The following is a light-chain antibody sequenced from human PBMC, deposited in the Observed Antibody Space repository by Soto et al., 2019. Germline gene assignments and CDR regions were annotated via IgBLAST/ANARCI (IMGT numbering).Light chain of an antibody. CDR1: SSDVGGYNY. J-gene: IGLJ2*01. Sequence: QSALTQPASVSGSPGQSITISCTGTSSDVGGYNYVSWYQQHPGKVPKLMMYDVSNRPPGVSNRFSGSKSGNTASLTISGLQAEDEADYYCSSHTSSSTVVFGGGTKLTVL. V-gene: IGLV2-14*01. CDR2: DVS. CDR3: SSHTSSSTVV.